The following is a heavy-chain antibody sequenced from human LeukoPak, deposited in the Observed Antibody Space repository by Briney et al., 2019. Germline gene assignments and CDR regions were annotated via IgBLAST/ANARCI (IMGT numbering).Heavy chain of an antibody. J-gene: IGHJ6*03. CDR1: GGTFSGYY. V-gene: IGHV4-34*01. Sequence: SESLTLTCAVSGGTFSGYYWSWIRQPPGQGLEWIGGINHSGSTNYNASLKSRVTISVDTSKNQFSLKLSSVTAADTAVYYCARGRQWLVQASHYYYYVDVWGKGTAVTVSS. D-gene: IGHD6-19*01. CDR2: INHSGST. CDR3: ARGRQWLVQASHYYYYVDV.